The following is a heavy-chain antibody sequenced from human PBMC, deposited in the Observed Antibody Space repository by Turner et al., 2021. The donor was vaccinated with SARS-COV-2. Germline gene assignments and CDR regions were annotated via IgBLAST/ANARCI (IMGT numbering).Heavy chain of an antibody. V-gene: IGHV4-39*01. D-gene: IGHD3-10*01. CDR3: ARLPVGYYGSGSYYHYGMDV. CDR1: GGPTSSSSYY. Sequence: QLQLQESAPGLVKPSETLSPTCPFPGGPTSSSSYYWGWIRQPPGKGLEWIGSIYYSGSTYYNPSLKSLNTISVKTSKNQFSLKLSSVTAADTAVYYCARLPVGYYGSGSYYHYGMDVWGQGTTVTVSS. J-gene: IGHJ6*02. CDR2: IYYSGST.